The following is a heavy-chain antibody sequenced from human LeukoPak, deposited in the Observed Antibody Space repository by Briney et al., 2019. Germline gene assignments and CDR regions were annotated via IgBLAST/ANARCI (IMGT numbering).Heavy chain of an antibody. V-gene: IGHV1-69*04. D-gene: IGHD1-26*01. Sequence: SVKVSCKASGGTFSSYAISWVRQAPGQGLEWMGRIIPIFGIANYAQKFQGRVTITADKSTSTAHMELSSLRSEDTAVYYCASTYSGSYGENAFDIWGQGTMVTVSS. J-gene: IGHJ3*02. CDR1: GGTFSSYA. CDR2: IIPIFGIA. CDR3: ASTYSGSYGENAFDI.